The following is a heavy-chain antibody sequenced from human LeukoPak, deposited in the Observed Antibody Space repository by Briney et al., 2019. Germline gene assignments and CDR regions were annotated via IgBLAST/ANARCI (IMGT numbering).Heavy chain of an antibody. CDR1: GFTFSSYA. Sequence: PGGSLRLSCAASGFTFSSYAMSWVRQAPGKGLEWVSEISGGGGSTYYADSVKGRFTISRDNSKNTLYLQMSSLRAEDTAVYYCATVHGLDDWGQGTLVTVSS. CDR2: ISGGGGST. V-gene: IGHV3-23*01. CDR3: ATVHGLDD. J-gene: IGHJ4*02.